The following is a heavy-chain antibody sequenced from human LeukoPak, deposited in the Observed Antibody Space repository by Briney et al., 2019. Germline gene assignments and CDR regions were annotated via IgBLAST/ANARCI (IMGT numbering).Heavy chain of an antibody. J-gene: IGHJ4*02. Sequence: GGSLRLSCAASGFTFSSYSMNWVRQAPGKGLEWVSSISSSSSYIYYADSVKGRFTISRDNAKNSLYLQMNSLRAEDTAVYYCARGTTYYDFWSGYSREYYFDYWGQGTLVTVSS. D-gene: IGHD3-3*01. CDR1: GFTFSSYS. CDR2: ISSSSSYI. V-gene: IGHV3-21*01. CDR3: ARGTTYYDFWSGYSREYYFDY.